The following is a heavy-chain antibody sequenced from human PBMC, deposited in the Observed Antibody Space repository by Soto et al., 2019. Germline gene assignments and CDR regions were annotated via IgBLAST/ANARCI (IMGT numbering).Heavy chain of an antibody. CDR2: ISAHNGNP. D-gene: IGHD1-1*01. CDR3: ARGRYGDY. V-gene: IGHV1-18*01. CDR1: GYAFTTYG. J-gene: IGHJ4*02. Sequence: QVHLVQSGAEVKKPGASVKVSCKGSGYAFTTYGITWVPQAPGKGLEWKGWISAHNGNPYYALTLQGRVTVTRDTSTSTAYMELRSLRSDDTAVYYCARGRYGDYGGQGALVTVSS.